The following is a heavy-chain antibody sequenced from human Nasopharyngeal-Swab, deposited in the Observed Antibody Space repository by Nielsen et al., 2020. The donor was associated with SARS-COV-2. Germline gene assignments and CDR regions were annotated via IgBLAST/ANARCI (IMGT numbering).Heavy chain of an antibody. D-gene: IGHD7-27*01. CDR3: ARENVWGPSADAYYGMDV. Sequence: SETLSLTCTVSGGSINSYYWSWIRQPPGKGLEWIGYIYYSGSTNYNPSLKSRVTISVDTSKNQFSLKLSSVTAADTAVYYCARENVWGPSADAYYGMDVWGQGTTVTVSS. CDR1: GGSINSYY. J-gene: IGHJ6*02. CDR2: IYYSGST. V-gene: IGHV4-59*01.